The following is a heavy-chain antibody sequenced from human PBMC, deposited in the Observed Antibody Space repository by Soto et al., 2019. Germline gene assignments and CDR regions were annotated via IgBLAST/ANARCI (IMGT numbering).Heavy chain of an antibody. Sequence: ETLSLTCAVYGGSFSGYYWSWIRQPPGKGLEWIGEINHSGSTNYNPSLKSRVTISVDTSKNQFSLKLSSVTAADTAVYYCARERGAGYSSSWYIPSYYYYYMDVWGKGTTVTVSS. J-gene: IGHJ6*03. V-gene: IGHV4-34*01. CDR2: INHSGST. D-gene: IGHD6-13*01. CDR3: ARERGAGYSSSWYIPSYYYYYMDV. CDR1: GGSFSGYY.